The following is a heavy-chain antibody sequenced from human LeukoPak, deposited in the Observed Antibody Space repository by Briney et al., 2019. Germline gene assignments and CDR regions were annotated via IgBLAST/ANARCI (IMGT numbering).Heavy chain of an antibody. V-gene: IGHV4-31*03. D-gene: IGHD3-22*01. CDR3: ARDFRYYYDSSSNAFDI. J-gene: IGHJ3*02. Sequence: SETLSLTCTVSGGSISSGGYYRSWIRQHPGKGLEWIGYIYYSGSTYYNPSLKSRVTISVDTSKNQFSLKLSSVTAADTAVYYCARDFRYYYDSSSNAFDIWGQGTMVTVSS. CDR2: IYYSGST. CDR1: GGSISSGGYY.